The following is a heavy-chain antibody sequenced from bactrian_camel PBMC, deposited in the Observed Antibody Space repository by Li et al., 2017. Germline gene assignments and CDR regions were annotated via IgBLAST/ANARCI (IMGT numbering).Heavy chain of an antibody. CDR2: IDSDGVT. D-gene: IGHD1*01. CDR1: GDTIGRYC. V-gene: IGHV3S55*01. Sequence: VQLVESGGGSVEVGGPLSLSCVASGDTIGRYCMGWFRQIPDREREEAAAIDSDGVTSYSPSVKGRFTISQDVTKNTLYLQMNSLKTDDTGVYYCAALNSTFGGRFAWCSDFRGEGTQVTVS. CDR3: AALNSTFGGRFAWCSDF. J-gene: IGHJ4*01.